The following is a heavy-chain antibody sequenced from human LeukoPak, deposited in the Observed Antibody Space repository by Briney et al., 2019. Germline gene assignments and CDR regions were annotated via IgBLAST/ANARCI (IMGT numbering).Heavy chain of an antibody. Sequence: AAVKVSCKASGYTFTSYGISWVRQAPGQGLEWMGWICAYNGNTNYAQKLQGRVTMTTDTSTSTGYMELRSLRSDDTAVYYCARDLGFLPKNAFDICGQGTMVTVSS. J-gene: IGHJ3*02. V-gene: IGHV1-18*01. CDR2: ICAYNGNT. CDR3: ARDLGFLPKNAFDI. CDR1: GYTFTSYG. D-gene: IGHD3-10*01.